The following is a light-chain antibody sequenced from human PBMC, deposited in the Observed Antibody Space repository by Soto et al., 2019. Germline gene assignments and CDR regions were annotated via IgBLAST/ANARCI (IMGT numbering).Light chain of an antibody. J-gene: IGLJ1*01. CDR2: TNN. Sequence: QSVLTQPPSVSGAPGQRVTISCTGSNSNIGAGYDVHWYLQLPGTAPKLLVYTNNNRPSGVPDRFSGSKSGTSASLAITGLQAEDEAEYYCQAYDSRLSAYVFGTGTKVTVL. CDR1: NSNIGAGYD. V-gene: IGLV1-40*01. CDR3: QAYDSRLSAYV.